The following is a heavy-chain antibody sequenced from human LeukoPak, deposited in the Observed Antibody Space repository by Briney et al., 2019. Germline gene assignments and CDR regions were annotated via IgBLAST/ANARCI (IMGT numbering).Heavy chain of an antibody. Sequence: GGSLRLSCAASGFTFSSYAMHWVRQAPGKGLEWVAVISYDGGNKYYADSVKGRFTISRDDSKNTLYLQMNSLRAEDTAVYYCARASYYYDSSGYYYSNLDYWGQGTLVTVSS. V-gene: IGHV3-30-3*01. D-gene: IGHD3-22*01. CDR1: GFTFSSYA. J-gene: IGHJ4*02. CDR3: ARASYYYDSSGYYYSNLDY. CDR2: ISYDGGNK.